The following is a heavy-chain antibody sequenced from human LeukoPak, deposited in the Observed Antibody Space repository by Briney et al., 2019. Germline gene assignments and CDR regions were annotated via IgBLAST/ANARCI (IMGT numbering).Heavy chain of an antibody. Sequence: PGGSLRLSCTASGFTFSSNWMTWVRQAPGKGLEWVANIKEDGSAKYYVDSMKGRFTISRDNAKNSLYLQINSLRAEDTAVYYCARDSPGYGGYSYWGQGTLVTVSS. CDR1: GFTFSSNW. CDR3: ARDSPGYGGYSY. D-gene: IGHD5-12*01. CDR2: IKEDGSAK. V-gene: IGHV3-7*04. J-gene: IGHJ4*02.